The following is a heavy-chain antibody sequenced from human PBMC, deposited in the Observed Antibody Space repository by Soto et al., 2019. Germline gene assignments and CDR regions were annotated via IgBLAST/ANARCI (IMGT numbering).Heavy chain of an antibody. CDR3: ARHDSGRNYYYGMDV. J-gene: IGHJ6*02. Sequence: GESLKISCNGSGYTFTSYWITWVRRMPGKGLEWMGRIDPTDSYSSYNPSFQGHVTLSADKSISTAYLQWSSLQASDTAIYYCARHDSGRNYYYGMDVWGQGTTVTVSS. D-gene: IGHD2-21*02. CDR2: IDPTDSYS. CDR1: GYTFTSYW. V-gene: IGHV5-10-1*01.